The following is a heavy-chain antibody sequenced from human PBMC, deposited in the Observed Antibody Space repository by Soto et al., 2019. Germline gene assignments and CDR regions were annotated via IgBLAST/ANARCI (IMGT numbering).Heavy chain of an antibody. V-gene: IGHV3-48*02. CDR2: ISSSSSTI. Sequence: PGGSLRLSCAASGFTFSSYSMNGVRRAPGEALEWVSYISSSSSTIYYADSVKGRFTISRDNDKNFLYLQMDSLGDEDTAVYYFTRSARAVAFEIWGQGTMVTVSS. D-gene: IGHD6-25*01. CDR3: TRSARAVAFEI. J-gene: IGHJ3*02. CDR1: GFTFSSYS.